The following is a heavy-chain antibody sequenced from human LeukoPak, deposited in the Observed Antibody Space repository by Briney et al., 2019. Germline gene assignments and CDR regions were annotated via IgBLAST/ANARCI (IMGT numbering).Heavy chain of an antibody. CDR2: INYSGST. CDR3: ASKPCSGCSPDY. J-gene: IGHJ4*02. D-gene: IGHD6-19*01. Sequence: PSETLSLTCTVSGGSISSSGFYWDWIRQPPGKGLEWIGSINYSGSTYYNPSLKRRVTISVDTSKNQFSLKLSSVTAADTAVYYCASKPCSGCSPDYWGQGTLVTVSS. V-gene: IGHV4-39*01. CDR1: GGSISSSGFY.